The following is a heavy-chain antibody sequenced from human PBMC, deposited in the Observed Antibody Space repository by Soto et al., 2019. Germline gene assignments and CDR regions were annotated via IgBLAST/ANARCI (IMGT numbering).Heavy chain of an antibody. CDR1: GYSFTSYW. J-gene: IGHJ4*02. Sequence: GEALTISCKGSGYSFTSYWISSVRQMPGKGLEWMGIIYPGDSDTRYSPSFQGQVTISADKSISTAYLQWSSLKASETSMYFCARRPNTHQLVSYYFDFWGQGTLVTVSS. CDR3: ARRPNTHQLVSYYFDF. D-gene: IGHD6-13*01. V-gene: IGHV5-51*01. CDR2: IYPGDSDT.